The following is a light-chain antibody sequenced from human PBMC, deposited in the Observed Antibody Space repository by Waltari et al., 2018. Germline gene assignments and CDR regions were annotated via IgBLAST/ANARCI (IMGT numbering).Light chain of an antibody. V-gene: IGLV2-23*02. CDR1: NSDIGKSDL. Sequence: QSALTQPASVSGSPGQSITIPCTGTNSDIGKSDLFSWYQQHPGKAPKLLIYEVTQRPSGVSNHFSGSKSGNTASLTISGLQPEDEANYYCCSFTDTSIWVFGGGTKLTVL. CDR2: EVT. J-gene: IGLJ3*02. CDR3: CSFTDTSIWV.